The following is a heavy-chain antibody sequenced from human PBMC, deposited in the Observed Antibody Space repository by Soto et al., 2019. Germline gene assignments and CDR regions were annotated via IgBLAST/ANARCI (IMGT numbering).Heavy chain of an antibody. CDR3: ARDYYDSSGYYSFSVY. V-gene: IGHV3-21*01. J-gene: IGHJ4*02. CDR1: GFTFSSYS. CDR2: ISSNSSYI. D-gene: IGHD3-22*01. Sequence: GGSLRLSCAASGFTFSSYSMNWVRQAPGKGLEWVSSISSNSSYIYYADSVKGRFTISRDNAKNSLYLQMNSLRAEDTAVYYCARDYYDSSGYYSFSVYWGQGTLVTVSS.